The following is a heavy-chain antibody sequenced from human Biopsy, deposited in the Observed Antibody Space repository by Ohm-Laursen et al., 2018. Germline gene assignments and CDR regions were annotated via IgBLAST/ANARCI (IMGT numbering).Heavy chain of an antibody. Sequence: GSLRLSCSASGFTVSTPYMSWVRQAPGKGLEWVSIIYLDGNTYYTDSVKGRFTISRDNSKNALYLQMNSLRPADTAKYYCVRGRAYWGQGTLVTVSS. V-gene: IGHV3-53*01. J-gene: IGHJ4*02. CDR1: GFTVSTPY. CDR2: IYLDGNT. CDR3: VRGRAY.